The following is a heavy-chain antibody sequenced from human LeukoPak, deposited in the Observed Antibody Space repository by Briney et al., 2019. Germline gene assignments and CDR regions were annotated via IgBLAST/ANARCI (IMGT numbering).Heavy chain of an antibody. CDR2: IYWDGDK. CDR1: GFSLSTGGEG. Sequence: SGPTLVNPTQTLTLTCTFSGFSLSTGGEGVGWIRQPPGKALEWLALIYWDGDKRYSPSLKSRLTITKDASKNQVVLTMTNMDPVDTATYYCAHILGDSSGYYWFDYWGQGTLVTVSS. J-gene: IGHJ4*02. D-gene: IGHD3-22*01. V-gene: IGHV2-5*02. CDR3: AHILGDSSGYYWFDY.